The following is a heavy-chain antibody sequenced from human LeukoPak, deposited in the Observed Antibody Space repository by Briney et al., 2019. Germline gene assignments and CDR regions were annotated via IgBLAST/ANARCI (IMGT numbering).Heavy chain of an antibody. J-gene: IGHJ6*03. D-gene: IGHD1-26*01. V-gene: IGHV1-24*01. CDR1: GYTLTELS. CDR2: FDPEDGET. Sequence: ASVKVSCKVSGYTLTELSMHWVRQAPGKGLEWMGGFDPEDGETIYAQKFQGRVTMTEDTSTDTAYMELSSLRSEDTAVYYCALIGATQGYYYMDVWGKGTTVTVSS. CDR3: ALIGATQGYYYMDV.